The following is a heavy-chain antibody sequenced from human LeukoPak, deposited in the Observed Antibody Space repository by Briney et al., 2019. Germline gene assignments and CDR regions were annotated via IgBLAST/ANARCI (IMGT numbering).Heavy chain of an antibody. Sequence: PSETLSLTCTVSGGSISRYYWSCIRQPPGKGLERIWYIYYSGSTNYNPSLKSRVTISVDTSKNQFALKLSSVTAADTAVYYCARETSQKGAHYMDVWGKGTTVTISS. CDR3: ARETSQKGAHYMDV. V-gene: IGHV4-59*01. CDR2: IYYSGST. D-gene: IGHD3-16*01. J-gene: IGHJ6*03. CDR1: GGSISRYY.